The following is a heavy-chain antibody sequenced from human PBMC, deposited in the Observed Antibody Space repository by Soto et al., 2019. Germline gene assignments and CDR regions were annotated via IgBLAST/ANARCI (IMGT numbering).Heavy chain of an antibody. Sequence: QVQLVQSGAEVKKPGASVKVSCKASGYTFTGYDINWVRQATGQGLEWMGWMNPNSGNTGYAQNFQGRATMTRDNSITTAYMELTSLRDDDSAVYYCAGEKVGTTGIDFWGQGTLVTVSS. V-gene: IGHV1-8*01. CDR2: MNPNSGNT. CDR3: AGEKVGTTGIDF. J-gene: IGHJ4*02. CDR1: GYTFTGYD. D-gene: IGHD1-26*01.